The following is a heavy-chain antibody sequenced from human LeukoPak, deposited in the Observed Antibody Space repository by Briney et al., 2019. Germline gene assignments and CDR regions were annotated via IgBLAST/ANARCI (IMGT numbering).Heavy chain of an antibody. Sequence: GGSLRLSCAASGFTFSSYEMNWVRQAPGKGLEWVSYISSSGSTIYYADSVKGRFTISRDNAKNSLYLQMNSLRAEDTALYFCAQWSRYFDYWGQGTLVTVSS. V-gene: IGHV3-48*03. CDR2: ISSSGSTI. J-gene: IGHJ4*02. D-gene: IGHD1-26*01. CDR3: AQWSRYFDY. CDR1: GFTFSSYE.